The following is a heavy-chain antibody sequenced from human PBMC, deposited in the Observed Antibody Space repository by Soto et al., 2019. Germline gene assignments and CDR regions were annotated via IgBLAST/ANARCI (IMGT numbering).Heavy chain of an antibody. CDR1: GGFVSSGSYY. Sequence: QVQLQQWGAGLLKPSETLSLTCAVYGGFVSSGSYYWSWMRQPPGKGLEWIGEMSHSGGTHFNPSLKSRVTISVATSKNQFSLKRSSVTAADTALYYCARVERGTATTVVDAFDIWGPGTMVTVSS. V-gene: IGHV4-34*01. D-gene: IGHD1-1*01. CDR2: MSHSGGT. J-gene: IGHJ3*02. CDR3: ARVERGTATTVVDAFDI.